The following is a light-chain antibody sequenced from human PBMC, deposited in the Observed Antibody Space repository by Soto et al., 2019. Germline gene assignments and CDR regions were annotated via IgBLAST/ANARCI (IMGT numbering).Light chain of an antibody. CDR1: QTISSW. J-gene: IGKJ1*01. CDR2: KAS. CDR3: QQYNSDSHT. Sequence: DIQMTLSPATVSGSVRDRVTITCRASQTISSWLAWYQQKPGKAPKLLIYKASTLKSGVPSRFSGSGSGTEFTLTISSLQPDDFATYYCQQYNSDSHTSGQGAKVDI. V-gene: IGKV1-5*03.